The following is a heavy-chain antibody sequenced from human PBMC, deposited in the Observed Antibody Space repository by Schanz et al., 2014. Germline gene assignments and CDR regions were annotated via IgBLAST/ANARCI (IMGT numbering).Heavy chain of an antibody. V-gene: IGHV3-23*01. D-gene: IGHD6-25*01. CDR2: FNDGGVNK. CDR3: AKAQGSGFDS. J-gene: IGHJ4*02. Sequence: EVHLLESGGGLVEPGGSLRLSCATSGFSLDIFAVSWVRQAPGKGLEWVSSFNDGGVNKYYADSVKGRFTISSDNSKSSLYLQRSSPQAEDTAVCYCAKAQGSGFDSWGQGTLVTVSS. CDR1: GFSLDIFA.